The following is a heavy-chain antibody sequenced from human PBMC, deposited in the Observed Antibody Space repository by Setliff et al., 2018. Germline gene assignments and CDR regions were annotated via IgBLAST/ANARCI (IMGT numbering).Heavy chain of an antibody. D-gene: IGHD4-17*01. J-gene: IGHJ3*02. CDR2: ISASNGNT. CDR3: ARDSPTVVTHIRAFDI. CDR1: GYTFTNYG. Sequence: ASVKVSCKASGYTFTNYGISWVRQAPGQGLEWMGWISASNGNTNSAQKLQGRVTMTTDTTTSTAYMELRSLRSDDTAVYYCARDSPTVVTHIRAFDIWGQGTMVTVSS. V-gene: IGHV1-18*01.